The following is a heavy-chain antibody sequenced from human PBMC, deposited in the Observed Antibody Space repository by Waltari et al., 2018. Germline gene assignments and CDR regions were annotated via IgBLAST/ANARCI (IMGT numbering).Heavy chain of an antibody. D-gene: IGHD2-21*01. CDR2: IFSNGNER. CDR3: ARVKQGPYYFDL. V-gene: IGHV3-33*01. CDR1: DFAFEDYT. Sequence: QVLLTESGGGVVQPGESLRLSCSASDFAFEDYTLHWVRQAPGKCLELVARIFSNGNERYYAESVEGRFTISRDNSRKVLFLQMDSLKIEDTALYYCARVKQGPYYFDLWGPGTLVTVSS. J-gene: IGHJ4*02.